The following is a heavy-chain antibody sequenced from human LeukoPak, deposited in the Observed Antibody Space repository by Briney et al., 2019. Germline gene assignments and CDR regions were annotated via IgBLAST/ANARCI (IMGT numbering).Heavy chain of an antibody. Sequence: ASVKVSCKASGYTFTGYYMHWVRQAPGQGLEWMGWINPKSGGTNYAQKFQGRVTMTRDTSISTAYMELSRLRSDDTAVYYCARDRPQYSSSWSIYYYYYGMDVWGQGTTVTVSS. CDR2: INPKSGGT. CDR1: GYTFTGYY. V-gene: IGHV1-2*02. J-gene: IGHJ6*02. D-gene: IGHD6-13*01. CDR3: ARDRPQYSSSWSIYYYYYGMDV.